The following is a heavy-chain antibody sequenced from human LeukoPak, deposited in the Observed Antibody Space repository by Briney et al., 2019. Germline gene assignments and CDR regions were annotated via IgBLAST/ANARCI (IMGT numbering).Heavy chain of an antibody. D-gene: IGHD4-17*01. CDR3: ARAPLRRRGFDY. CDR1: GGFVSSGSYY. J-gene: IGHJ4*02. CDR2: IYYSGTT. V-gene: IGHV4-61*01. Sequence: SETLSLTCTVSGGFVSSGSYYWSWIRQPPGKGLEWVGYIYYSGTTNYNPSLKSRVTISVDTSKNQFSLKLSSVTAADTAVYYCARAPLRRRGFDYWGQGTLVTVSS.